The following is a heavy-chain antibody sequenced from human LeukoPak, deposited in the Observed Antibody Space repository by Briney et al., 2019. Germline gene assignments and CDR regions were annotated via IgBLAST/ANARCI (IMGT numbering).Heavy chain of an antibody. D-gene: IGHD3-10*01. Sequence: PGGSLRLSCAASGFTFNTYWMHWVRQAPGKGLEWVSAISGSGGSTYYADSVKGRFTISRDNSKNTLYLQMNSLRAEDTAVYYCAKLWFGELSSYFDYWGQGTLVTVSS. CDR2: ISGSGGST. V-gene: IGHV3-23*01. CDR3: AKLWFGELSSYFDY. CDR1: GFTFNTYW. J-gene: IGHJ4*02.